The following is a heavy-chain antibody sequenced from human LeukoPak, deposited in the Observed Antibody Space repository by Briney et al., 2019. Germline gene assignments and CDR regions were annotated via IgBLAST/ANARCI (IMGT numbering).Heavy chain of an antibody. CDR2: IRSKANSYAT. Sequence: GGSLRLSCAASGFTFSSYAMSWVRQASGKGLEWVGRIRSKANSYATAYAASVKGRFTISRDDSKNTAYLQMNSLKTEDTAVYYCTTTAGRAAAGTGFDYWGQGTLVTVSS. CDR1: GFTFSSYA. CDR3: TTTAGRAAAGTGFDY. D-gene: IGHD6-13*01. V-gene: IGHV3-73*01. J-gene: IGHJ4*02.